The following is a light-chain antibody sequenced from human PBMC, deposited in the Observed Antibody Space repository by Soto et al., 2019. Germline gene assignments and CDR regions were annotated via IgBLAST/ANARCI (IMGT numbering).Light chain of an antibody. CDR3: QQYIKWPIT. CDR1: QSVRSN. J-gene: IGKJ5*01. Sequence: EVVMTQSPATLSVSPGERVTLSCRASQSVRSNLVCYQQKPGQAPSLLISDASTRATGIPARFSGSGSGTEFTLTVSSLQSEDFAVYYCQQYIKWPITLGQATRLEIK. CDR2: DAS. V-gene: IGKV3-15*01.